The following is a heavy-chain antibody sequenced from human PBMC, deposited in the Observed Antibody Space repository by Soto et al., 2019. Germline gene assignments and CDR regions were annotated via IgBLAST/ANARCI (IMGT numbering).Heavy chain of an antibody. CDR2: IWYDGSNK. Sequence: GGSLRLSCAASGFSFSSYGMHWVRQAPGKGLEWVAVIWYDGSNKYYADSVKGRFTISRDNSKNILSLQMNNLGADDTAVYYCATLYDYIWGSYRRPPYLFDYWGQGALVTVSS. V-gene: IGHV3-33*01. D-gene: IGHD3-16*02. CDR3: ATLYDYIWGSYRRPPYLFDY. J-gene: IGHJ4*02. CDR1: GFSFSSYG.